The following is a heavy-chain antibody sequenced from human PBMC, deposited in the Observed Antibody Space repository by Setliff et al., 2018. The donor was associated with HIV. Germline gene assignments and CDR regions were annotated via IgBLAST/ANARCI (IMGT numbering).Heavy chain of an antibody. Sequence: ASGEGSCKASGYTFTSYGISWVRQAPGQGLEWMGWISAYNGNTNYAQKLQGRVTMTTDTSTSTAYMELRSLRSDDTAVYYCARGIAAAADFDYWGQGTLVTVSS. CDR3: ARGIAAAADFDY. D-gene: IGHD6-13*01. J-gene: IGHJ4*02. CDR2: ISAYNGNT. V-gene: IGHV1-18*01. CDR1: GYTFTSYG.